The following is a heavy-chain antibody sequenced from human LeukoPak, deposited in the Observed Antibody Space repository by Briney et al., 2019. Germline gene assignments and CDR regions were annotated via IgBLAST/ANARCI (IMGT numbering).Heavy chain of an antibody. CDR2: IYPGDSDT. CDR3: ARIFGVVTHYYYYYYMDV. D-gene: IGHD3-3*01. Sequence: GESLKISCKGSGSIFTSYWIGWVRQLAGKGLEWMGIIYPGDSDTRYSPSFQGQVTISADKSISTAYLQWSSLKASDTAMYYCARIFGVVTHYYYYYYMDVWGKGTTVTVSS. V-gene: IGHV5-51*01. CDR1: GSIFTSYW. J-gene: IGHJ6*03.